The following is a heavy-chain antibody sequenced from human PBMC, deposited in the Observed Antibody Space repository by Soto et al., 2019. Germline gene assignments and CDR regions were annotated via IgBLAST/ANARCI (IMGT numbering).Heavy chain of an antibody. CDR3: AATRPGY. CDR2: IYSGGST. D-gene: IGHD5-12*01. Sequence: EVQLVESGGGLVQPGGSLRLSCAVSGFTVSSNYMSWVRQAPGKGLEWVSVIYSGGSTYYADSVKGRFTISRHNSKNTLYFQMHSLRAADTAVYYCAATRPGYWGQGTMVTVSS. CDR1: GFTVSSNY. J-gene: IGHJ4*02. V-gene: IGHV3-53*04.